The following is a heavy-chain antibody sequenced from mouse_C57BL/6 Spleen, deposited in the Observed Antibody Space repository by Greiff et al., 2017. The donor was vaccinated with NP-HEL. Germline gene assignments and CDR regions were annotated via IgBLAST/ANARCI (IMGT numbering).Heavy chain of an antibody. CDR2: IYPGSGST. CDR3: ARERGWLLEAY. V-gene: IGHV1-55*01. CDR1: GYTFTSYW. J-gene: IGHJ3*01. D-gene: IGHD2-3*01. Sequence: QVQLQQSGAELVKPGASVKMSCKASGYTFTSYWITWVKQRPGQGLEWIGDIYPGSGSTNYNEKFKSKATLTVDTSSSTAYMQLSSLTSEDSAVYYCARERGWLLEAYWGQGTLVTVSA.